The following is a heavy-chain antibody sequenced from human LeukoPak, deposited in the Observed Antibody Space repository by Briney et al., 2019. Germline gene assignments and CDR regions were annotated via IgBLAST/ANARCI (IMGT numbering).Heavy chain of an antibody. V-gene: IGHV4-4*07. CDR3: ASAGIAAAGTEDAFDI. Sequence: PSETLSLTCTVSGGSISSYYWSWIRQPAGKGPEWIGRIYTSGSTNYDPSLKSRVTMSVDTSKNQFSLKLSSVTAADTAVYYCASAGIAAAGTEDAFDIWGQGTMVTVSS. D-gene: IGHD6-13*01. CDR1: GGSISSYY. CDR2: IYTSGST. J-gene: IGHJ3*02.